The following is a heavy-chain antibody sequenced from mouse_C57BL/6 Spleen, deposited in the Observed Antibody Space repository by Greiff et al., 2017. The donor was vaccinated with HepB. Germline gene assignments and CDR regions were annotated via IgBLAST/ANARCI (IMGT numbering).Heavy chain of an antibody. CDR3: ARSGVYYGGWYFDV. CDR2: IYPSDSET. V-gene: IGHV1-61*01. CDR1: GYTFTSYW. Sequence: QVQLQQPGAELVRPGSSVKLSCKASGYTFTSYWMDWVKQRPGQGLEWIGNIYPSDSETHYNQKFKDKATLTVDKSSSTASMQLSSLTSEDSAVYYCARSGVYYGGWYFDVWGTGTTVTVSS. D-gene: IGHD2-1*01. J-gene: IGHJ1*03.